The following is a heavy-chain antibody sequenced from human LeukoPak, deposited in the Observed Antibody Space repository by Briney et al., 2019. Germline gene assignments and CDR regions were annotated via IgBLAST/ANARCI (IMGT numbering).Heavy chain of an antibody. J-gene: IGHJ4*02. D-gene: IGHD3-10*01. CDR2: IRSKADNYAT. CDR1: GFTFSGSA. Sequence: PGGSLRLSCAASGFTFSGSAMHWVREASGKGLEWLGRIRSKADNYATVYAASVEGRFTISRDDSKNTAYLQMNSLKTEDTAVYYCTRWGVSTIDSWGQGTLVTVSS. V-gene: IGHV3-73*01. CDR3: TRWGVSTIDS.